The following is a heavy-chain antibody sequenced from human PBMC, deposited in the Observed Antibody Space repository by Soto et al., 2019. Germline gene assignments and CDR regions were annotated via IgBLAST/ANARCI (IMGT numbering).Heavy chain of an antibody. CDR3: ARDLNYGDPDYYYYGMDV. D-gene: IGHD4-17*01. Sequence: ASVKVSCKASGYTFTGYYMHWVRQAPGQGLEWMGWINPNSGGTNYAQKFQGRVTMTRDTSISTAYMELSRLRSDDTAVYYCARDLNYGDPDYYYYGMDVWGQGTTVTVS. V-gene: IGHV1-2*02. CDR1: GYTFTGYY. J-gene: IGHJ6*02. CDR2: INPNSGGT.